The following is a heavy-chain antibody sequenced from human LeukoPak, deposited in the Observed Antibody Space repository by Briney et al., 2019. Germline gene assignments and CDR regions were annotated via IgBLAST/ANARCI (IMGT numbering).Heavy chain of an antibody. CDR1: GGSFSNYY. Sequence: SETLSLTCAVYGGSFSNYYWSWIRQPPGRGLEWIGEINDSGRTNYNPSLMSRVTVSVDTSTNQFSLRLTSVTATDTAVYYFARRWNYGRNYYIDVWGNGATVSVSS. V-gene: IGHV4-34*01. CDR3: ARRWNYGRNYYIDV. CDR2: INDSGRT. J-gene: IGHJ6*03. D-gene: IGHD1-7*01.